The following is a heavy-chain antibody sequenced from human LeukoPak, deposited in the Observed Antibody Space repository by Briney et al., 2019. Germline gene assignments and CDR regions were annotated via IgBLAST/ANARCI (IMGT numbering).Heavy chain of an antibody. V-gene: IGHV4-4*02. CDR1: GGSXSSSNW. CDR3: AREGLSMVRGVIPKEAWGWFDP. D-gene: IGHD3-10*01. CDR2: IDHSGST. J-gene: IGHJ5*02. Sequence: LXXTXXVSGGSXSSSNWWSWVRPPPGKGVEGIGEIDHSGSTNYNPSLKSRVTISVDKSKNQFSLKLSSVTAADTAVYYCAREGLSMVRGVIPKEAWGWFDPWGQGTLVTVSS.